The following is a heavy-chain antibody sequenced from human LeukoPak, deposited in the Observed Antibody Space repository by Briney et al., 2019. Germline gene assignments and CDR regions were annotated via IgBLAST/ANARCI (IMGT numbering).Heavy chain of an antibody. CDR2: INAGNGNT. J-gene: IGHJ6*04. CDR3: AGGAPTGYYYYYGMDV. D-gene: IGHD3-9*01. CDR1: GYTFTSYA. V-gene: IGHV1-3*01. Sequence: GASVKVSCKASGYTFTSYAMHWVRQAPGQRLEWMGWINAGNGNTKYSQKFQGRVTITRDTSASTAYMELSSLRSGDTAVYYCAGGAPTGYYYYYGMDVWGKGTTVTVSS.